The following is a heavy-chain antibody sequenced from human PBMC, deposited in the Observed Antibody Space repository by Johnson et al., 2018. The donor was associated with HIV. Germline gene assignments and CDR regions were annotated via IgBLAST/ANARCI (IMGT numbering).Heavy chain of an antibody. J-gene: IGHJ3*02. CDR3: ARDSSNSFRVDMYAFDI. D-gene: IGHD6-6*01. CDR2: ISYDGSNK. V-gene: IGHV3-30*04. CDR1: GFTFSSYA. Sequence: QVQLVESGGGVVQPGRSLRLSCAASGFTFSSYAMHWVRQAPGKGLEWVAVISYDGSNKYYADSVKGRFTISRDNSKNTLYLQMNSLRPEDTAVYYCARDSSNSFRVDMYAFDIWGQGTMVTVSS.